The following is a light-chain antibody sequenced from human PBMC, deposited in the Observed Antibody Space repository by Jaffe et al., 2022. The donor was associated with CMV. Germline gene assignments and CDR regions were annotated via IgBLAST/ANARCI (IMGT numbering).Light chain of an antibody. Sequence: DIVLTQSPDSLAVSLGERATINCKSSQSISRSSNNRNYLAWYQQKLGQPPKMLIYWASTRESGVPDRFSGSGSGTDFTLTISSLQAEDVAVYYCQQYYTSPLTFGGGTKVEIK. V-gene: IGKV4-1*01. CDR1: QSISRSSNNRNY. CDR2: WAS. J-gene: IGKJ4*01. CDR3: QQYYTSPLT.